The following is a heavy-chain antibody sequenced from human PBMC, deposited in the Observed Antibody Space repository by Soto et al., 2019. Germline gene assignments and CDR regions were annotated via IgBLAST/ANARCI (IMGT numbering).Heavy chain of an antibody. V-gene: IGHV4-39*07. CDR1: GGSISSSSYY. CDR2: IYYDGST. CDR3: ARSDGRY. Sequence: SETLSLTCTVSGGSISSSSYYWGWIRQPPGKGLECVGSIYYDGSTYYNPSLKSRVTISVDTSKNQFSLKLSSVTAADTAVYYCARSDGRYWGQGTLVPVSS. J-gene: IGHJ4*02.